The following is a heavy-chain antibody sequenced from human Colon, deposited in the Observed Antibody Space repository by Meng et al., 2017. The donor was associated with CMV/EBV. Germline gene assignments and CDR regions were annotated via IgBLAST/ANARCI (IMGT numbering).Heavy chain of an antibody. CDR3: AREVVGATWFDI. CDR2: IVVGSGNT. V-gene: IGHV1-58*01. Sequence: SVKVSCKASGFTFTSSAVQWVPQARGQRLEWIGWIVVGSGNTNYAQKFQERVTITRDMSTSTAYMELSGLTSDDTAVYYCAREVVGATWFDIWGQGTPVTVSS. D-gene: IGHD1-26*01. J-gene: IGHJ5*02. CDR1: GFTFTSSA.